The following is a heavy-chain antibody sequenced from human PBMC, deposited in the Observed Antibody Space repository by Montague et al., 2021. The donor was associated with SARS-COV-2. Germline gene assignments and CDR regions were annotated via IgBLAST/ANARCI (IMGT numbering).Heavy chain of an antibody. CDR3: ASFGGGTDEFDL. V-gene: IGHV4-61*02. J-gene: IGHJ4*02. D-gene: IGHD3-10*01. CDR1: GGSISSGIYY. CDR2: IQSTGHT. Sequence: TLSLTCTVSGGSISSGIYYWSWIRQSAGKGLEWIGSIQSTGHTDYNSSLESRVIMSVDTSTNQFSLSLTSATAADTAVYFCASFGGGTDEFDLWGQGTLVTVSS.